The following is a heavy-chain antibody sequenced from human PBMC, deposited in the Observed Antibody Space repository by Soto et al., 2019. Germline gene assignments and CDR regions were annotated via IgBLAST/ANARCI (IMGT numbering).Heavy chain of an antibody. Sequence: GESLKISCAASGLDFSSEVMCWVRQAPGNGLEWVSSISGSGRTIYHADSMRGRFAISRDKSKNSLYLQLNNLRVDDTAVYYCAKVGPSYYYGMDVWGQGTPVTVSS. D-gene: IGHD1-26*01. J-gene: IGHJ6*02. CDR3: AKVGPSYYYGMDV. CDR2: ISGSGRTI. CDR1: GLDFSSEV. V-gene: IGHV3-23*01.